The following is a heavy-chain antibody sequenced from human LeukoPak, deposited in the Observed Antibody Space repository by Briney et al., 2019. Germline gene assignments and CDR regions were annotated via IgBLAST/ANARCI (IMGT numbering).Heavy chain of an antibody. CDR2: ISSSSGYI. D-gene: IGHD6-13*01. Sequence: GGSLRLSCSASGFTFSSYSMNWVRQAPGKGLEWVSSISSSSGYIYYADSVKGRFTISRDNAKSSLYLQMNSLRAEDTAVYYCARDRRIAAAYFDYWGQGTLVSVSS. CDR3: ARDRRIAAAYFDY. J-gene: IGHJ4*02. CDR1: GFTFSSYS. V-gene: IGHV3-21*01.